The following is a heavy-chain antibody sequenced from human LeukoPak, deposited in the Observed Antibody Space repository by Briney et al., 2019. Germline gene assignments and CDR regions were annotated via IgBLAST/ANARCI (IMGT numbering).Heavy chain of an antibody. V-gene: IGHV3-48*03. Sequence: TGGSLRLSCAASGFTFSSYEMNWVRQAPGKGLEWVSYISSSGSTIYYADSVKGRFTISRDNSKNTLYLQMNSLRAEDTAVYYCAKWKTLTAMAYYFDYWGQGTLVTVSS. CDR3: AKWKTLTAMAYYFDY. CDR2: ISSSGSTI. CDR1: GFTFSSYE. J-gene: IGHJ4*02. D-gene: IGHD5-18*01.